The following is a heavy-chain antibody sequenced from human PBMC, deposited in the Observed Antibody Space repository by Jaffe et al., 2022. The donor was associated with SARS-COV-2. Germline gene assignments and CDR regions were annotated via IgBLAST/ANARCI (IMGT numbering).Heavy chain of an antibody. CDR1: GFTFTSYA. CDR3: AKKGTTEGSGYFDY. J-gene: IGHJ4*02. Sequence: EVQLLESGGDLVQPGGSLRLSCAASGFTFTSYAMSWVRQAPGKGLEWVSSISNSGFSTFYADSVRGRFTISRDNSKNTLYLQMSSLRVDDAAIYYCAKKGTTEGSGYFDYWGQGTLVTVSS. D-gene: IGHD1-7*01. CDR2: ISNSGFST. V-gene: IGHV3-23*01.